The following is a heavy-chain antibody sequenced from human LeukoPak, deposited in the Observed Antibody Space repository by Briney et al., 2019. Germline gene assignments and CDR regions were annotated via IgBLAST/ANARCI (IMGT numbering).Heavy chain of an antibody. J-gene: IGHJ4*02. D-gene: IGHD3-3*01. Sequence: GGSLRLSCAASGFTFSSYEMNWVRQAPGKGLELVSYISSSGSTIYYADSVKGRFTISRDNAKNSLYLQMNSLRAEDTAVYYCARDRPLDFWSGYCIDWGQGTLVTVSS. CDR2: ISSSGSTI. CDR1: GFTFSSYE. V-gene: IGHV3-48*03. CDR3: ARDRPLDFWSGYCID.